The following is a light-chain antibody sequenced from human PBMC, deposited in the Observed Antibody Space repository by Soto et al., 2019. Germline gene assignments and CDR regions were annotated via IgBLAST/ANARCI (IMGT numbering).Light chain of an antibody. CDR3: QQYGSSPRM. CDR1: QSVSNNY. Sequence: EIVLTQSPGTLSLSPGERATLPCRASQSVSNNYLAWYQQKPGQAPRLLIYGASSRATGFPDRFSGSGSGTDFTLTINRLEPEDFAVYYCQQYGSSPRMFGQGTKVEIK. CDR2: GAS. J-gene: IGKJ1*01. V-gene: IGKV3-20*01.